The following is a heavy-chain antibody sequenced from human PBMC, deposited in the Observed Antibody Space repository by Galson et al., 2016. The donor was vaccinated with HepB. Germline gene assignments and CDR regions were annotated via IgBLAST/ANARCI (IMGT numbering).Heavy chain of an antibody. CDR3: ARGPGGKVGAANGAFDI. D-gene: IGHD2-8*02. CDR2: INGGNGNT. J-gene: IGHJ3*02. CDR1: GYTFTTYA. Sequence: SVKVSCKASGYTFTTYAMHWVRHAPGQSPEWMGWINGGNGNTKYSQKSQGRVSITRDTSARTVYLELPILRSEDTAMFYCARGPGGKVGAANGAFDIWGQGTMVIVSS. V-gene: IGHV1-3*01.